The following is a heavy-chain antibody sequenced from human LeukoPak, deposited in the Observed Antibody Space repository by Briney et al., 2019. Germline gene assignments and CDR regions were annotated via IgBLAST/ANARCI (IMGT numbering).Heavy chain of an antibody. V-gene: IGHV3-23*01. Sequence: GGSLRLSCVASGFSFGNYAMSWVRQAPGKGLQWVSQISGTGGATWYAGFARDRFTISRDNSKKTLYLQMSGLRVEDTAMYYCVKDPRDTYGTNWFVSWGQGTLLSVSS. CDR1: GFSFGNYA. CDR3: VKDPRDTYGTNWFVS. D-gene: IGHD2-21*01. CDR2: ISGTGGAT. J-gene: IGHJ5*01.